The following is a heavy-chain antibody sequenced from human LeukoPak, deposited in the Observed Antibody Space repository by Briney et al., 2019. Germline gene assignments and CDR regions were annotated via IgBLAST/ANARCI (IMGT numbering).Heavy chain of an antibody. CDR3: AARPLAVSSAFDI. V-gene: IGHV4-59*01. CDR1: GGSISRYY. Sequence: SETLSLTCTVSGGSISRYYWSWIRQPPGKGLEWIGYIYYSGSTNYNPSLKSRVSISVDTSKNQFSLKLSSVTAADTAVYYCAARPLAVSSAFDIWGQGTMVTVSS. D-gene: IGHD1-14*01. CDR2: IYYSGST. J-gene: IGHJ3*02.